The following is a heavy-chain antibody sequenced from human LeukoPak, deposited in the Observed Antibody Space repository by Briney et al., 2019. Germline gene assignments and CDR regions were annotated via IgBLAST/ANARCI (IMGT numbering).Heavy chain of an antibody. CDR1: GFTFSSYS. V-gene: IGHV3-21*01. J-gene: IGHJ4*02. CDR2: ISSSSSYI. CDR3: AKSVLNLKLCSDY. Sequence: PGGSLRLSCAASGFTFSSYSMNWVRQAPGKGLEGVSSISSSSSYIYYADSVKGRFTISRDNAKNSLYLQMNSLRAEDTAVYYCAKSVLNLKLCSDYWGQGTLVTVSS. D-gene: IGHD3-10*02.